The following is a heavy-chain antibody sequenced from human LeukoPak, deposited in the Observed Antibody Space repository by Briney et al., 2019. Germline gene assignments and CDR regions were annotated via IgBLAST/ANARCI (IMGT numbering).Heavy chain of an antibody. V-gene: IGHV1-24*01. CDR1: GYTLTELS. CDR3: ARDRGSGWYKGVLHPTEKYFDY. Sequence: ASVKVSCKVSGYTLTELSMHWVRQAPGKGLEWMGGFDPEDGETIYAQKFQGRVTITADESTSTAYMELSSLRSEDTAVYYCARDRGSGWYKGVLHPTEKYFDYWGQGTLVTVSS. J-gene: IGHJ4*02. D-gene: IGHD6-19*01. CDR2: FDPEDGET.